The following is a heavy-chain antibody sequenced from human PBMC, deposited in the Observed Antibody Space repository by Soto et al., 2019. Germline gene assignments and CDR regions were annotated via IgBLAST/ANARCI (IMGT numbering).Heavy chain of an antibody. CDR3: AKGPSSNLNFDY. CDR2: ISGSGGST. J-gene: IGHJ4*02. V-gene: IGHV3-23*01. CDR1: GFTFSSYA. Sequence: GGSLRLSCAASGFTFSSYAMSWVRQAPGKGLEWVSAISGSGGSTYYADSVKGRFTISRDNAKNTLYLQMNSLRAEDTAVYYCAKGPSSNLNFDYWGQGTLVTVSS. D-gene: IGHD6-13*01.